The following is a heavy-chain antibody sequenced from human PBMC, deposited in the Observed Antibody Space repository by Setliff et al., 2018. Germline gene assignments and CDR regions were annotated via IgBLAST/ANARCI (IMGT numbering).Heavy chain of an antibody. D-gene: IGHD3-10*01. Sequence: GGSLRLSCAASGFTFSSFWMAWVRQSPGRGLEWVANINQDGSGKFYVDSVRGRFTISRDNADNSLYLQMNSLRADDTALYYCARDGVFYAMDVWGHGTTVTV. CDR1: GFTFSSFW. J-gene: IGHJ6*02. V-gene: IGHV3-7*01. CDR3: ARDGVFYAMDV. CDR2: INQDGSGK.